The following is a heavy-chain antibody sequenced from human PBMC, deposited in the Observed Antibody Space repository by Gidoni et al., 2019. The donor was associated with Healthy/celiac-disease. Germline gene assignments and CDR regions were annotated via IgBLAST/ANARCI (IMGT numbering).Heavy chain of an antibody. J-gene: IGHJ3*02. CDR3: ARRAPTSRWADAFDI. CDR2: IYYSGST. D-gene: IGHD1-26*01. Sequence: QVQLQESGPGLVKPSETLSLTCTVSGGSISSYHWSWIRQPPGKGLEWIGYIYYSGSTNYNPSLKSRVTISVDTSKNQFSLKLSSVTAADTAVYYCARRAPTSRWADAFDIWGQGTMVTVSS. CDR1: GGSISSYH. V-gene: IGHV4-59*08.